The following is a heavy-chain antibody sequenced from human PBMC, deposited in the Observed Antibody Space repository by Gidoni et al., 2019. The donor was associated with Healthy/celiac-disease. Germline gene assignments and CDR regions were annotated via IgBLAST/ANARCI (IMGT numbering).Heavy chain of an antibody. CDR1: GFTFSSYA. CDR3: AKDLGYSYGDINFDY. D-gene: IGHD5-18*01. V-gene: IGHV3-23*01. J-gene: IGHJ4*02. Sequence: EVQLLESGGGLVQPGGSLRLSCAASGFTFSSYAMSWVRQAPGKGRGGVSAISGSGGSTYYADSVKGRFTISRDNSKNTLYLQMNSLRAEDTAVYYCAKDLGYSYGDINFDYWGQGTLVTVSS. CDR2: ISGSGGST.